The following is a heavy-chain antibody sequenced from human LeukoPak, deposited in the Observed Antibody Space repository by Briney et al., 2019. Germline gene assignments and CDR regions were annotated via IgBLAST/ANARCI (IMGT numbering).Heavy chain of an antibody. Sequence: SQTLSLTCDISGDSFSSNSAAWSWIRQSPSRGLEWLGRTYYRSKWYNDYAVSVKSRITINPDTSKNQFSLQLNSVTPEDTAVYYCARGGYSYGFDYFDNWGQGTLVTVSS. CDR2: TYYRSKWYN. J-gene: IGHJ4*02. CDR3: ARGGYSYGFDYFDN. CDR1: GDSFSSNSAA. D-gene: IGHD5-18*01. V-gene: IGHV6-1*01.